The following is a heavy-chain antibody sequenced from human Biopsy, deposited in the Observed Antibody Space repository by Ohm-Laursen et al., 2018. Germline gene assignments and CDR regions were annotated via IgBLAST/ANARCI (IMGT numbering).Heavy chain of an antibody. CDR1: GGSINGYF. J-gene: IGHJ6*02. Sequence: TLSLTCAVYGGSINGYFWSWIRQPPGKGLEGIGDITQSESTNYSPSLDSQVTISVDTAKKQFSLSLRSVTAADTAVYYCARVPLPGIGAAYQGRFLYGMDVWGQGTTVSVSS. CDR3: ARVPLPGIGAAYQGRFLYGMDV. V-gene: IGHV4-34*01. D-gene: IGHD6-13*01. CDR2: ITQSEST.